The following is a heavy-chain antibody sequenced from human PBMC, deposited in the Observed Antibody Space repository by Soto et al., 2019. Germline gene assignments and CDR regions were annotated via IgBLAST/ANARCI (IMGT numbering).Heavy chain of an antibody. V-gene: IGHV2-26*01. CDR1: GVSIVYYYW. J-gene: IGHJ5*02. Sequence: ETLSLTCSVSGVSIVYYYWNWIRKPPGKALEWLAHIFSNDDKSYSTSLDRRLTISKDTSKSQVVLTMTNLDPVDSGTYYCALIKDCSRTDCFLASFDPWGQGTLVTVSS. D-gene: IGHD2-2*01. CDR3: ALIKDCSRTDCFLASFDP. CDR2: IFSNDDK.